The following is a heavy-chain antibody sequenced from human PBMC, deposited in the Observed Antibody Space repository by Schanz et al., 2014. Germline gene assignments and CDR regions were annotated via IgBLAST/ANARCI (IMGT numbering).Heavy chain of an antibody. J-gene: IGHJ5*02. D-gene: IGHD1-7*01. CDR1: GFTFSTYW. CDR3: AMGAYQLHH. CDR2: INSDGTTT. Sequence: EVQLVESGGGLVQPGGSLRLSCAASGFTFSTYWMHWVRQAPGKGLVWVSHINSDGTTTTYADSVKGRFTISRDNAENTLYLQMNSLRVEDTAVYYCAMGAYQLHHWGQGTLVTVSS. V-gene: IGHV3-74*01.